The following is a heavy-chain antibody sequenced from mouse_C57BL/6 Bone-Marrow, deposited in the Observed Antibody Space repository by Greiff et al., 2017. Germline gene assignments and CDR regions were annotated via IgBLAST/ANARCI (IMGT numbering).Heavy chain of an antibody. D-gene: IGHD2-4*01. V-gene: IGHV1-22*01. J-gene: IGHJ2*01. CDR2: INPNNGGT. CDR3: AREGLRPFYFDY. Sequence: VQLQQSGPELVKPGASVKMSCKASGYTFTDYNMHWVKQSHGKSLEWIGYINPNNGGTSYNQKFKGKATLTVNKSSSTAYMELRSLTSEDSAVYYCAREGLRPFYFDYWGQGTTLTVSS. CDR1: GYTFTDYN.